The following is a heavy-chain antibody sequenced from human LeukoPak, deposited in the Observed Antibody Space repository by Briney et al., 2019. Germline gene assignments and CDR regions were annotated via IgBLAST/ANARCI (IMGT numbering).Heavy chain of an antibody. CDR1: GFTFRNYW. V-gene: IGHV3-7*01. J-gene: IGHJ4*02. D-gene: IGHD2-15*01. CDR2: TKPDGTAE. Sequence: PGGSLRLSYAASGFTFRNYWMGWVRQAPGKGLEWVANTKPDGTAEYYADSVRGRFTTSRDNANNFLYLQMNSLRGEDTAVYYCARDGGLHTNLDYWGQGTLVTVSS. CDR3: ARDGGLHTNLDY.